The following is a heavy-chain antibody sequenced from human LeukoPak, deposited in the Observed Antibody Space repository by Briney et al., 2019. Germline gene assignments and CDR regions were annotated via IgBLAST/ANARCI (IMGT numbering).Heavy chain of an antibody. D-gene: IGHD6-19*01. CDR3: AKKKSGWYYFDY. CDR2: ISGSGGST. V-gene: IGHV3-23*01. Sequence: PGGSLRLSCAASGFTFSSHAMSWVRQAPGKGLEWVSDISGSGGSTYYTDSVKGRFTISRDNTKNTLYRQRNSLSAEHTAIYYGAKKKSGWYYFDYSGQRALGTASPQ. CDR1: GFTFSSHA. J-gene: IGHJ4*02.